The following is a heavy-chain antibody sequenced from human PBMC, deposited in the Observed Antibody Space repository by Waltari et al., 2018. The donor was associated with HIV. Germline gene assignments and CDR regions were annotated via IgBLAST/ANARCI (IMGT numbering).Heavy chain of an antibody. CDR2: IYYSGST. CDR3: ARSGSGSYLYYGMDV. J-gene: IGHJ6*02. D-gene: IGHD3-10*01. CDR1: GGSISSYY. V-gene: IGHV4-59*08. Sequence: QVQLQESGPGLVKPSETLSLTCTVSGGSISSYYWSWIRQPPGKGLEWIGYIYYSGSTNYNPALKSRVTISVDTSKNQFSLKLSSVTAADTAVYYCARSGSGSYLYYGMDVWGQGTTVTVSS.